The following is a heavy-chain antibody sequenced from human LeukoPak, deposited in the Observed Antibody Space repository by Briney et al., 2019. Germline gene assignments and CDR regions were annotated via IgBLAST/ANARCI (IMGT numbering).Heavy chain of an antibody. J-gene: IGHJ4*02. CDR3: ARVTWIQLWLQFDY. Sequence: SETLSLTCTVSGGSISSYYWSWIRQPPGKGLEWIGSIYYSGSTYYNPSLKSRVTVSVDTSKNQFSLKLSSVTAADTAVYYCARVTWIQLWLQFDYWGQGTLVTVSS. CDR1: GGSISSYY. D-gene: IGHD5-18*01. CDR2: IYYSGST. V-gene: IGHV4-39*07.